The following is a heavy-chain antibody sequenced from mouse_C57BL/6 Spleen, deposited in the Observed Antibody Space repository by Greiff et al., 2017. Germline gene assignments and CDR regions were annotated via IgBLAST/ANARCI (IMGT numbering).Heavy chain of an antibody. J-gene: IGHJ2*01. CDR1: GYTFTSYW. Sequence: VQLQQPGAELVKPGASVKLSCKASGYTFTSYWMNWVKQRPGQGLEWIGMIHPKSGSTNYNEKFKSKATLTVDKSSSTAYMQLSSLTSVDSAVYYGARAFAYFDNWGQGTTLTVSS. CDR2: IHPKSGST. V-gene: IGHV1-64*01. CDR3: ARAFAYFDN.